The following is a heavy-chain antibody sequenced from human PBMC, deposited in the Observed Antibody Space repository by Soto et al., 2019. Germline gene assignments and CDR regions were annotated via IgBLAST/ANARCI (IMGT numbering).Heavy chain of an antibody. V-gene: IGHV4-59*01. CDR2: IYYSGST. CDR3: ARWAGVVIRRIGYYGMDV. Sequence: SETLSLTCTVSGGSISSYYWSWIRQPPGKGLEWIGYIYYSGSTNYNPSLKSRVTISVDTSKNQFSLKLSSVTAADTAVYYCARWAGVVIRRIGYYGMDVWGQGTTVTVSS. J-gene: IGHJ6*02. CDR1: GGSISSYY. D-gene: IGHD3-3*01.